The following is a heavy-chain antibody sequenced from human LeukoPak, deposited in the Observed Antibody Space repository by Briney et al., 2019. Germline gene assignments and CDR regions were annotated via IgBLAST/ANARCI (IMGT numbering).Heavy chain of an antibody. V-gene: IGHV4-31*03. CDR1: GGSISSGGYY. CDR2: IYYSGST. CDR3: ARVGYSSSWYYFDY. D-gene: IGHD6-13*01. Sequence: PSQTLSLTCTVSGGSISSGGYYWSWIRQHPGKGLEWIGYIYYSGSTYYNPSLKSRVTISVDTSKNQFSLKLSSVTAADTAVYYCARVGYSSSWYYFDYWGQGTLVTVSS. J-gene: IGHJ4*02.